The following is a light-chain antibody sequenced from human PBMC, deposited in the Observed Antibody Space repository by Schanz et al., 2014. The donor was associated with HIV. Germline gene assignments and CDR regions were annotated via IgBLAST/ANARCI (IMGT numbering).Light chain of an antibody. Sequence: QSALTQPRSVSGSPGQSVTISCTGTSSDVGDYNYVSWYQQHPGKAPKLMIYDVTERPSGVPDRLSGSKSGNTASLTISGLQAEDEADYYCQSFDRRMMGLLFGGGTKLTVL. CDR1: SSDVGDYNY. CDR2: DVT. V-gene: IGLV2-11*01. CDR3: QSFDRRMMGLL. J-gene: IGLJ2*01.